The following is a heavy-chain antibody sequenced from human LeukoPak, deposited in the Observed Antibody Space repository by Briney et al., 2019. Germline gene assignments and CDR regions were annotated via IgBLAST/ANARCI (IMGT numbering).Heavy chain of an antibody. CDR2: ISGSGGST. J-gene: IGHJ4*02. D-gene: IGHD6-13*01. CDR3: AKDPGYSSYPVGDY. Sequence: GGSLRLSCAASGFTFSSHAMSWVRQAPGKGLEWVSAISGSGGSTYYADSVKGRSTISRDNSKNTLYLQMNSLRAEDTAVYYCAKDPGYSSYPVGDYWGQGTLVTVSS. CDR1: GFTFSSHA. V-gene: IGHV3-23*01.